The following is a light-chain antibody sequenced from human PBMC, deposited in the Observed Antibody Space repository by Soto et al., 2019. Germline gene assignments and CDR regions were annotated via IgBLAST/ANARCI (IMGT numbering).Light chain of an antibody. CDR1: QSINNL. CDR3: QQYYTYPYT. V-gene: IGKV1-5*03. Sequence: DIPMTQSPSTLSASVGGRVTISCRASQSINNLLAWYQQKPGKAPKLLIYKASSLESGVPSRFSGSGSGTDFTLTISSLQPDDFATYYCQQYYTYPYTFGQGTKLEIK. J-gene: IGKJ2*01. CDR2: KAS.